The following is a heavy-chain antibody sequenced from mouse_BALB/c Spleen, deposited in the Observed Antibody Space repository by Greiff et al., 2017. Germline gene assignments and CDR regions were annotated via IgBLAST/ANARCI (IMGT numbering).Heavy chain of an antibody. Sequence: EVQLVESGAELVKPGASVKLSCTASGFNIKDTYMHWVKQRPEQGLEWIGRIDPANGNTKYDPKFQGKATITEDTSSNTAYLQLSSLTSEDTAVYYCALDGYYGDYAMDYWGQGTSVTVSS. V-gene: IGHV14-3*02. J-gene: IGHJ4*01. CDR1: GFNIKDTY. CDR2: IDPANGNT. CDR3: ALDGYYGDYAMDY. D-gene: IGHD2-3*01.